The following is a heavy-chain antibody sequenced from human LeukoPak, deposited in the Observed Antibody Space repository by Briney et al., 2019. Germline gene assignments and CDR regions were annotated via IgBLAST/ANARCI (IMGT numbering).Heavy chain of an antibody. CDR2: IRRKSDGETT. CDR3: AHRDTAMVRVDY. CDR1: GFTFRDAG. D-gene: IGHD5-18*01. Sequence: PGGSLRLSCAASGFTFRDAGMSWVRQAPGKGLEWVGRIRRKSDGETTDYAAPVKGRFTISRDDSKNTLYLQMSSLKTEDTAVYFCAHRDTAMVRVDYWGQGTLVTVSS. J-gene: IGHJ4*02. V-gene: IGHV3-15*01.